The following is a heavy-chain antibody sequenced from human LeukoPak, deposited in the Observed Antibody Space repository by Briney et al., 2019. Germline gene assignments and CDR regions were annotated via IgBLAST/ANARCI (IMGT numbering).Heavy chain of an antibody. V-gene: IGHV3-53*01. CDR1: GFTVSSNY. D-gene: IGHD5-12*01. CDR2: IYSGGST. Sequence: GGSLRLSCAASGFTVSSNYMSWVRQAPGKGLEWVSVIYSGGSTYYADSVKGRFTISRDNSKNTLYLQMNSLRAEDTAVYYCARDAGTGSGYDSPHYYGMDVWGQGTTVTVSS. J-gene: IGHJ6*02. CDR3: ARDAGTGSGYDSPHYYGMDV.